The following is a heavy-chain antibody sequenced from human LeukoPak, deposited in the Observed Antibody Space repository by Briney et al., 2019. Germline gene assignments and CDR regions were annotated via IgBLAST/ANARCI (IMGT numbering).Heavy chain of an antibody. J-gene: IGHJ4*02. CDR2: IGDRGSDT. Sequence: PGGSLRLSCAASGFTFNIYVMTWVRQAPGKGLEWVSAIGDRGSDTYYADPVKGRFTISRDNAKNSLYLQMNSLRAEDTAVYYCARDINPPDYYGSGRGPYFDYWGQGTLVTVSS. V-gene: IGHV3-21*01. CDR3: ARDINPPDYYGSGRGPYFDY. CDR1: GFTFNIYV. D-gene: IGHD3-10*01.